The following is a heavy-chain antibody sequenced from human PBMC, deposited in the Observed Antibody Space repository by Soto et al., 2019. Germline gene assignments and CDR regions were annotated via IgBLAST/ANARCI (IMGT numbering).Heavy chain of an antibody. Sequence: QVPLVQSGAEVKKPGASVKVSCKTSGYTFSTYPISWVRQAPGQGLEWVGWISTYNGKTNYGQKFQGRVTITTDTSTSTAYMDLRNLRSDDTAVYYCAKRAYCGGDCFAFDVWGQGTSVTVSS. CDR1: GYTFSTYP. CDR3: AKRAYCGGDCFAFDV. V-gene: IGHV1-18*01. CDR2: ISTYNGKT. J-gene: IGHJ3*01. D-gene: IGHD2-21*02.